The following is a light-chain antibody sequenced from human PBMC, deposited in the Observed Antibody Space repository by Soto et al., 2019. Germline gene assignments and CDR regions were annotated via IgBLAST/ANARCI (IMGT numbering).Light chain of an antibody. CDR1: NVGGRS. V-gene: IGLV3-21*04. CDR2: YDT. Sequence: SYELTQPPSVSVAPGKTATISCGGNNVGGRSVHWYQQKPGQAPVVVIYYDTDRPSGIPERFSGSNSGNTATLSINWVEAGDEADYFCQVWDNSSDHPVFGGGTKLTVL. J-gene: IGLJ2*01. CDR3: QVWDNSSDHPV.